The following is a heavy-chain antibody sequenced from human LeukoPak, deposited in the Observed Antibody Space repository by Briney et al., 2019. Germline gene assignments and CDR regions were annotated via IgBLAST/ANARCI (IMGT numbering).Heavy chain of an antibody. J-gene: IGHJ3*02. CDR2: IYYSRST. D-gene: IGHD3-22*01. V-gene: IGHV4-31*03. CDR1: GGSISSGGYY. CDR3: AGLTMTDAFDI. Sequence: SETLSLTCTVSGGSISSGGYYWSWIRQHPGKGLEWIGYIYYSRSTYYNPSLKSRVTISVDTSKNQFSLKLSSVTAADTAVYYCAGLTMTDAFDIWGQGTMVTVSS.